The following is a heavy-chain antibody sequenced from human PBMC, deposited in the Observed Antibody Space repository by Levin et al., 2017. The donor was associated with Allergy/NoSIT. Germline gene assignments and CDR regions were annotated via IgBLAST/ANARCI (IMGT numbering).Heavy chain of an antibody. CDR2: IYYSGTT. CDR3: ARELGYSNYAFDY. D-gene: IGHD4-11*01. Sequence: SQTLSLTCTVSGGSISSSSYYWGWIRQPPGKGLEWIGSIYYSGTTYYNPSLKSRVTISVDTSKNQFSLRLSSVTAADTAVYYCARELGYSNYAFDYWGQGTLVTVSS. J-gene: IGHJ4*02. CDR1: GGSISSSSYY. V-gene: IGHV4-39*07.